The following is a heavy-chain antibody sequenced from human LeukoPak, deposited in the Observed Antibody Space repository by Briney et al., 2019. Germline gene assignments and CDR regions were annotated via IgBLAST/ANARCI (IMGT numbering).Heavy chain of an antibody. Sequence: PGGSLRLSXAASGFTFSSYWMHWVRQAPGKGLVWVSRINSDGGSTTYADSVKGRFTISRDNAKNTLYLQMNSLRAEDTAVYYCAREYYYDNYFDYWGQGTLVTVSS. CDR3: AREYYYDNYFDY. J-gene: IGHJ4*02. CDR2: INSDGGST. D-gene: IGHD3-22*01. V-gene: IGHV3-74*01. CDR1: GFTFSSYW.